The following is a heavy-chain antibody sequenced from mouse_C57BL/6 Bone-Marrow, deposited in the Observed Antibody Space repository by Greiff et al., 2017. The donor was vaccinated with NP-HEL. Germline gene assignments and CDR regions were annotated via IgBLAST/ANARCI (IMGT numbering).Heavy chain of an antibody. CDR1: GYTFTSYG. CDR2: IYPRSGNT. Sequence: QVHVKQSGAELARPGASVKLSCKASGYTFTSYGISWVKQRTGQGLEWIGEIYPRSGNTYYNEKFKGKATLTADKSSSTAYMELRSLTSEDSAVYFCARRDGSSYGWGQGTTLTVSS. V-gene: IGHV1-81*01. CDR3: ARRDGSSYG. J-gene: IGHJ2*01. D-gene: IGHD1-1*01.